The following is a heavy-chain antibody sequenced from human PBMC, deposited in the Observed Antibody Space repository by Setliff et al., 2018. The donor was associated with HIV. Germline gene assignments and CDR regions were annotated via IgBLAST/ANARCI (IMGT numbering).Heavy chain of an antibody. CDR3: SRAAYDAVDWLDP. V-gene: IGHV4-4*08. Sequence: SETLSLTCAVSSESIVSYYWNWIRQPPGRGLEWIGYIHTSGRTKYNPSLKSRLTILADTSKKQFSLRLTSVTAADTAVYYCSRAAYDAVDWLDPWGQGTLVTVSS. D-gene: IGHD1-1*01. CDR2: IHTSGRT. J-gene: IGHJ5*02. CDR1: SESIVSYY.